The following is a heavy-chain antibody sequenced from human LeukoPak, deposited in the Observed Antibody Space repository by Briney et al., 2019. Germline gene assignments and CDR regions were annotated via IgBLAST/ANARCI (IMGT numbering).Heavy chain of an antibody. D-gene: IGHD1-1*01. CDR1: GFTFSSYW. V-gene: IGHV3-7*03. CDR2: IKQDGSEK. J-gene: IGHJ4*02. Sequence: GGSLRLSCAASGFTFSSYWMSWVRQAPGKGLEWVANIKQDGSEKYYVDSVKGRFTISRDNAKNTLYLQMNSLRAEDTAVYYCAKSLTTAPHFDYWGQGTLVTVSS. CDR3: AKSLTTAPHFDY.